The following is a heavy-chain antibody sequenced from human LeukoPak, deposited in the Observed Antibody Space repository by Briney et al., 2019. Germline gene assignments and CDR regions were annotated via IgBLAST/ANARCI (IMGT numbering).Heavy chain of an antibody. CDR3: ASTRVYAIGASFDY. J-gene: IGHJ4*02. V-gene: IGHV1-69*05. CDR2: IIPIFGTA. Sequence: ASVKVSCKASGGTFSSYAISWVRQAPGRGLEWMGGIIPIFGTANYAQKFQGRVTITTDESTSTAYMELSSLRSEDTAVYYCASTRVYAIGASFDYWGQGTLVTVSS. CDR1: GGTFSSYA. D-gene: IGHD2-8*01.